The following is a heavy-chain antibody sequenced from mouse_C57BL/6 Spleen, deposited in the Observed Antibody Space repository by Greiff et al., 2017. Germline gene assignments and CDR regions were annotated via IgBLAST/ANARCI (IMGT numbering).Heavy chain of an antibody. Sequence: VQLKQSGPGLVKPSQSLSLTCSVTGYSITSGYYWNWIRQFPGNKLEWMGYISYDGSNNYNPSLKNRISITRDTSTNQFFLKLNSVTTEDTATYYCARKDGNYYFDYWGQGTTLTVSS. V-gene: IGHV3-6*01. CDR2: ISYDGSN. CDR3: ARKDGNYYFDY. D-gene: IGHD2-1*01. J-gene: IGHJ2*01. CDR1: GYSITSGYY.